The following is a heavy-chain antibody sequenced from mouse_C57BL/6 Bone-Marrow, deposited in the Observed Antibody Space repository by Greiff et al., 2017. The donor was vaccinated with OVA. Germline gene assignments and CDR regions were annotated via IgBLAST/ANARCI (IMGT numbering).Heavy chain of an antibody. CDR3: AIYGYDFDY. Sequence: LQQPGASVKMSCKASGYTFTSYWITWVKQRPGQGLEWIGDIYPGSGSTNYNEKFKSKATLTVDTSSSTAYMQLSSLTSEDSAVYYCAIYGYDFDYWGQGTTLTVSS. J-gene: IGHJ2*01. CDR1: GYTFTSYW. V-gene: IGHV1-55*01. D-gene: IGHD2-2*01. CDR2: IYPGSGST.